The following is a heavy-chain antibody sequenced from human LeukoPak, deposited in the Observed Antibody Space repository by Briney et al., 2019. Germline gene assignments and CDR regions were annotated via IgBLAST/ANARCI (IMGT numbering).Heavy chain of an antibody. V-gene: IGHV3-11*05. J-gene: IGHJ4*02. CDR1: GFTFSDYY. D-gene: IGHD3-16*01. CDR2: ISTTSGLT. Sequence: SGGSLRLSCAASGFTFSDYYMTWIRRAPGKGLEWVSYISTTSGLTNYADSVRGRFTISRDNAKNSLYLQMNTLRAEDTAMYYCAKGSPPGDWGQGTLVTVSS. CDR3: AKGSPPGD.